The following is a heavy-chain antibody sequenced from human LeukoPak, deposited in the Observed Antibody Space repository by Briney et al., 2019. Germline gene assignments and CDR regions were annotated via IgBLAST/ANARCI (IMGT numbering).Heavy chain of an antibody. J-gene: IGHJ4*02. Sequence: SQTLSLTCAVSGGSISSGGYSWSWIRQPPGKGLEWIGYIYHSGSTYYNPSLKSRVPISVDTSKNQFSLKLSSVTAADTAVYYCALYYYDSSGYRDYWGQGTLVTVSS. CDR1: GGSISSGGYS. CDR2: IYHSGST. V-gene: IGHV4-30-2*05. CDR3: ALYYYDSSGYRDY. D-gene: IGHD3-22*01.